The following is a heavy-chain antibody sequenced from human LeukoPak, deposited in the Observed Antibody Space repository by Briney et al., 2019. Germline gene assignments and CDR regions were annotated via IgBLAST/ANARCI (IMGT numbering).Heavy chain of an antibody. CDR2: INGGLENT. V-gene: IGHV1-3*01. CDR1: GYTFTNYA. Sequence: ASVKVSCKASGYTFTNYAIHWVRQAPGQSLDWMGQINGGLENTKYSQRFLGRVTITRDISANTAYMELSSLTSEDTAVYYCARAEVLLSYGHNKHCLDVWGQGTRVPVSS. J-gene: IGHJ6*02. CDR3: ARAEVLLSYGHNKHCLDV. D-gene: IGHD3-10*01.